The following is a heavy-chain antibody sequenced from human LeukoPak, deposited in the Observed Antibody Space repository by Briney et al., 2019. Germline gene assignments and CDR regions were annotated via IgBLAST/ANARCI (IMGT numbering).Heavy chain of an antibody. Sequence: ASVKVSCKASGYTFTSYGTSWVRQAPGQGLGWMGWISAYNGNTNYAQKLQGRVTMTTDTSTSTAYMELRSLRSDDTAVYYCARLQIGDTAIDYWGQGTLVTVSS. CDR1: GYTFTSYG. CDR2: ISAYNGNT. CDR3: ARLQIGDTAIDY. J-gene: IGHJ4*02. V-gene: IGHV1-18*01. D-gene: IGHD5-18*01.